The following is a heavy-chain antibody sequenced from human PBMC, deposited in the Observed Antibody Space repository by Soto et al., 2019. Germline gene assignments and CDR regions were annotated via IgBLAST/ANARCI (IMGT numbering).Heavy chain of an antibody. CDR1: GYTFTGYY. D-gene: IGHD3-22*01. CDR3: ARDEYDSSGYYSQISDY. Sequence: GASVKVSCKASGYTFTGYYMHWVRQAPGQGLEWMGWINPNSGGTNYAQKFQGRVTMTRDTSISTAYMELSRLRSDDTAVYYCARDEYDSSGYYSQISDYWGQGTLVTVS. V-gene: IGHV1-2*02. CDR2: INPNSGGT. J-gene: IGHJ4*02.